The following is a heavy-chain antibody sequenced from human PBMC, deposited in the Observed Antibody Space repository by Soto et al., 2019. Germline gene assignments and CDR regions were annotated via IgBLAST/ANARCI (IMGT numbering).Heavy chain of an antibody. V-gene: IGHV3-23*01. CDR3: AEDEAVVSDHRSDFLDS. CDR1: GFSFSTYA. Sequence: EVQLLESGGGLVQPGGSLRLSCAASGFSFSTYAMNWVRQAPGKRLEWVSSITDSGGSTYYAASVKGRFTISRDNTQNELDRQTNSRRAQDTALYYCAEDEAVVSDHRSDFLDSWGEGSLVTVSS. CDR2: ITDSGGST. J-gene: IGHJ4*02. D-gene: IGHD2-2*01.